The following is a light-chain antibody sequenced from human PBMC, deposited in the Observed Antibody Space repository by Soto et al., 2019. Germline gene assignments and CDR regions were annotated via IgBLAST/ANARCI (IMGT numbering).Light chain of an antibody. CDR1: QSVSSN. CDR3: QHYNNWPLT. V-gene: IGKV3-15*01. Sequence: EIVMTQSPATLSVSPGERATLSCRASQSVSSNLAWYQQKPGQAPRLLIYGASTRATGIPARFSGSGSGTEFTLTISSQQSEDFAVYYCQHYNNWPLTFGQGTKVAIK. CDR2: GAS. J-gene: IGKJ1*01.